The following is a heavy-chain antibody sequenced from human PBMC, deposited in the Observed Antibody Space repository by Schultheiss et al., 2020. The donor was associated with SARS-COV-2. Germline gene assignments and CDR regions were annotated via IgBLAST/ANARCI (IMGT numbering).Heavy chain of an antibody. CDR1: GGSFSGYY. D-gene: IGHD1-26*01. CDR3: AREGGSYLADAFDI. CDR2: INHSGST. V-gene: IGHV4-34*01. J-gene: IGHJ3*02. Sequence: SETLSLTCAVYGGSFSGYYWSWLRQPPGKGLEWIGEINHSGSTNYNPSLKSRVTISVDTSKNQFSLKLSSVTAADTAVYYCAREGGSYLADAFDIWGQGTMVTVSS.